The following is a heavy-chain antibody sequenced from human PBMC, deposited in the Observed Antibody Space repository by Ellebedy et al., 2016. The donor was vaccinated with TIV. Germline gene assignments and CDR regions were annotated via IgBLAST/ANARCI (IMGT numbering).Heavy chain of an antibody. Sequence: GESLKISCSASGFIFSSYAMYWVRQAPGKGLEYVSAISSNGGSTYYADSVKGRFTISRDNSKNTLYLQMNSLRAEDTSVYYCVKSLVSGGSWTGAPKEWGQGTLVTVSS. CDR3: VKSLVSGGSWTGAPKE. J-gene: IGHJ4*02. V-gene: IGHV3-64D*09. D-gene: IGHD2-15*01. CDR1: GFIFSSYA. CDR2: ISSNGGST.